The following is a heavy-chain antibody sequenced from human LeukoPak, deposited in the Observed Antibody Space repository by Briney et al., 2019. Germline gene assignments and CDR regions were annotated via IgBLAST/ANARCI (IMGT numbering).Heavy chain of an antibody. J-gene: IGHJ4*02. D-gene: IGHD2-2*01. CDR3: AKDQGYCSSTSCFFDS. CDR2: ISGSGDST. Sequence: GGSLRLSCAASGFTFSSFAMSWVRQALGKGLEWVSAISGSGDSTYYADSVKGRFTISRDNSKNTLYLQMNSLRAEDSAIYYCAKDQGYCSSTSCFFDSWGQGTLVTVSS. CDR1: GFTFSSFA. V-gene: IGHV3-23*01.